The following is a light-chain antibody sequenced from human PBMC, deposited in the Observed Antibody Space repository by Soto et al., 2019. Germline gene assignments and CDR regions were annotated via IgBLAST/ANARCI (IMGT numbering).Light chain of an antibody. CDR1: QSISSW. CDR2: KAS. Sequence: DIQMTQSPSTLSASVGDRVTITCRASQSISSWLAWYQRKPGKAPKLLIYKASSLESGVPSRFSGSGSGTEFTLTISSLQHDDFATYYCQQYNSYSWTFGQGTKVDIK. J-gene: IGKJ1*01. V-gene: IGKV1-5*03. CDR3: QQYNSYSWT.